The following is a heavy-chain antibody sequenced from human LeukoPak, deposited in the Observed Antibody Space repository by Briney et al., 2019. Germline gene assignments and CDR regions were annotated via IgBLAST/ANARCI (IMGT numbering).Heavy chain of an antibody. Sequence: GESLKISCGASRFSFSSYGMHWVRQAPGKGLEWVAVIWYDGSNKYYADSVKGRFTISRDNSKNTLYLQMNSLRAEDTAVYYCAKGLMYSSFDYWGQGTLVTVSS. V-gene: IGHV3-33*06. CDR1: RFSFSSYG. CDR3: AKGLMYSSFDY. D-gene: IGHD6-13*01. J-gene: IGHJ4*02. CDR2: IWYDGSNK.